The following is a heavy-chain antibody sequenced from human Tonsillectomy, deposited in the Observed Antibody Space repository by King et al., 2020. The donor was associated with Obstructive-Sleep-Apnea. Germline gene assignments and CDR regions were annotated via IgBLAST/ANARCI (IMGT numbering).Heavy chain of an antibody. D-gene: IGHD3-10*01. CDR2: INHSGST. J-gene: IGHJ4*02. V-gene: IGHV4-34*01. CDR3: ARAYKASMVRGGSPPFFDY. CDR1: GGSFSGYY. Sequence: VQLQQWGAGLLKPSETLSLTCAVYGGSFSGYYWSWIRQPPGKGLEWIGEINHSGSTNYNPSLKSRVTISVDTSKNQFSLKLSSVTAADTAVYYCARAYKASMVRGGSPPFFDYWGQGTLVTVSS.